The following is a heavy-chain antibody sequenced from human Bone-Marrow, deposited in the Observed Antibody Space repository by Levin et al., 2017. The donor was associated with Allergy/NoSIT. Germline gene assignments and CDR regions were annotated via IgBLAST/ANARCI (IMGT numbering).Heavy chain of an antibody. D-gene: IGHD3-16*01. CDR3: AREMGASRADV. V-gene: IGHV1-8*02. J-gene: IGHJ6*02. Sequence: GASVKVSCQASGYTFKNYDINWVRQAAGQGLEWLGWMNPNTGDTGYAQGIQGRVTMTGNTSISTAYMELSSLRSEDTAVYYCAREMGASRADVWGQGTTVTVSS. CDR2: MNPNTGDT. CDR1: GYTFKNYD.